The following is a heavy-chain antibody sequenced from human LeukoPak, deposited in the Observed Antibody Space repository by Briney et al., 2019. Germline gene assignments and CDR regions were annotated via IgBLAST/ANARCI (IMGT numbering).Heavy chain of an antibody. Sequence: ASVKVSCKASGYTFTGYYMHWVRQAPGQGLEWMGWINPNSGGTNYAQKFQGRVTMTRDTFISTAYMELSRLRSDDTAVYYCARVFISGDYAFDIWGEGTMVTVSS. CDR3: ARVFISGDYAFDI. J-gene: IGHJ3*02. CDR2: INPNSGGT. V-gene: IGHV1-2*02. D-gene: IGHD4-17*01. CDR1: GYTFTGYY.